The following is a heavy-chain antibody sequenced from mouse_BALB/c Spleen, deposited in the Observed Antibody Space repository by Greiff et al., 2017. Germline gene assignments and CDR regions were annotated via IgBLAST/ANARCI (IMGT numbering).Heavy chain of an antibody. CDR3: AREITTGAWFAY. CDR1: GFSLTSYG. CDR2: IWAGGST. D-gene: IGHD2-4*01. Sequence: VQRVESGPGLVAPSQSLSITCTVSGFSLTSYGVHWVRQPPGKGLEWLGVIWAGGSTNYNSALMSRLSISKDNSKSLVFLKMNSLQTDDTAMYYCAREITTGAWFAYWGQGTLVTVSA. V-gene: IGHV2-9*02. J-gene: IGHJ3*01.